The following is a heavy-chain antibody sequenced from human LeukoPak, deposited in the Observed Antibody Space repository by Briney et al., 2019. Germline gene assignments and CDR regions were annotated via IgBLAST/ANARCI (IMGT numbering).Heavy chain of an antibody. CDR2: IYYSGST. D-gene: IGHD3-22*01. Sequence: PSETLSLTCTVSGGSISSYYWSWIRQPPGKGLEWIGYIYYSGSTNYNPSLKSRVTISVDTSKNQFSLKLSSVTAADTAVYYCARRYYYDSSGYALDYWGQGTLVTVSS. CDR1: GGSISSYY. V-gene: IGHV4-59*08. J-gene: IGHJ4*02. CDR3: ARRYYYDSSGYALDY.